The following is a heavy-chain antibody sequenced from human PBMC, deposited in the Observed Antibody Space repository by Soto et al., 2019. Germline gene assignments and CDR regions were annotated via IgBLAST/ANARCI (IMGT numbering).Heavy chain of an antibody. CDR3: ATGGRLRDIVAVPAAGLDP. CDR2: FDPEDGET. Sequence: QVQLVQSGAEVKKPGASVKVSCKVSGYTLTELSIHWVRQAPGKGLEWMGGFDPEDGETVYAQKFQGRVTMTEDTSTDTAYMELSSLKSEDTAVYYCATGGRLRDIVAVPAAGLDPWGQGTLVTVSS. V-gene: IGHV1-24*01. D-gene: IGHD2-2*01. J-gene: IGHJ5*02. CDR1: GYTLTELS.